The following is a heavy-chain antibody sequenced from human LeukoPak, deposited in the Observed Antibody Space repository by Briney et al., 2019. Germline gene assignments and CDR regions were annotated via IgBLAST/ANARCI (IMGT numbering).Heavy chain of an antibody. Sequence: SETLSLTCTVSGGSISSGSYYWSWIRQPPGKGLEWIGSIYYSGSTYYNPSLKSRVTISVDTSKNQFSLKLSSVTAADTAVYYCAREEPGAPAGDYWGQGTLVTVSS. J-gene: IGHJ4*02. D-gene: IGHD1-26*01. CDR1: GGSISSGSYY. CDR2: IYYSGST. CDR3: AREEPGAPAGDY. V-gene: IGHV4-39*07.